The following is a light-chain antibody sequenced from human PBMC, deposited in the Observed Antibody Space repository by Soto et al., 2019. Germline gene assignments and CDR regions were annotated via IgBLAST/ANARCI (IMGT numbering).Light chain of an antibody. CDR1: QIVSSTY. CDR2: GAS. CDR3: QQYGVTPPNT. J-gene: IGKJ4*01. V-gene: IGKV3-20*01. Sequence: EIVLTQSLGTLSLSPGERATLSCRASQIVSSTYLAWFQQKPGQAPRLLIYGASTRATGIPDRFSGSGSGTDFTLTISGLEPEDFALYYCQQYGVTPPNTFGGGTKVEV.